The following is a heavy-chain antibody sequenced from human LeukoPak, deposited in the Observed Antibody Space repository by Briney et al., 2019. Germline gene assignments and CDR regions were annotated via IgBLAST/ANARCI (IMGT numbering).Heavy chain of an antibody. Sequence: GGSLRLSCAASGFTFSSYDTSGVRQAPGKGLEWVSAISGSGGSTYYADSVKGRFTISRDNAKNSLYLQMNSLRAEDTAVYYCARDKIEGPTKLDYWGQGILVTVSS. D-gene: IGHD1-1*01. CDR2: ISGSGGST. CDR1: GFTFSSYD. CDR3: ARDKIEGPTKLDY. J-gene: IGHJ4*02. V-gene: IGHV3-23*01.